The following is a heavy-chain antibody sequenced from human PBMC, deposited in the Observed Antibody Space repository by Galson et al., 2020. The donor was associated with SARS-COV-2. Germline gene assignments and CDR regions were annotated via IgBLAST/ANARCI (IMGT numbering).Heavy chain of an antibody. J-gene: IGHJ6*03. CDR1: GFTFSDYY. CDR2: ISYDGSNK. V-gene: IGHV3-30*03. CDR3: ARSSRQYYYYYMDV. Sequence: GESRKISCAASGFTFSDYYMSWIRQAPGKGLEWVALISYDGSNKYYADSVKGRFTISRDNSKNTLYLQMNSLRAEDTAVYYCARSSRQYYYYYMDVWGKGTTVTISS.